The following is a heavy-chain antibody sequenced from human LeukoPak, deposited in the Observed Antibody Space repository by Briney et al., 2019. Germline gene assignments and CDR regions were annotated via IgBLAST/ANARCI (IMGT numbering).Heavy chain of an antibody. D-gene: IGHD3-10*01. Sequence: GASVKVSCKASGFTFTSSAVQWVRQARGQRLEWIGWIVVGSGNTNYAQKFQERVTITRDMSTGTAYMELSSLRSEDTAVYYCAADYYGSGSYTFDIWGQGTMVTVSS. CDR2: IVVGSGNT. CDR1: GFTFTSSA. J-gene: IGHJ3*02. V-gene: IGHV1-58*01. CDR3: AADYYGSGSYTFDI.